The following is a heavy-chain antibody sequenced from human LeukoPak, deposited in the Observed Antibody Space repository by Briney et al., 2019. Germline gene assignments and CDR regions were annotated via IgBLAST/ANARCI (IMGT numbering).Heavy chain of an antibody. Sequence: GASVKVSCKASEDTFNGYYIHWVRQAPGQGLEWMGLINPNSGATNYAEKFQGRVIMTTDTSISTVYMELSRLRSDDMAVYYCASYYYVTSGYSYFDSWGQGSLVTVSS. J-gene: IGHJ4*02. CDR1: EDTFNGYY. D-gene: IGHD3-22*01. V-gene: IGHV1-2*06. CDR3: ASYYYVTSGYSYFDS. CDR2: INPNSGAT.